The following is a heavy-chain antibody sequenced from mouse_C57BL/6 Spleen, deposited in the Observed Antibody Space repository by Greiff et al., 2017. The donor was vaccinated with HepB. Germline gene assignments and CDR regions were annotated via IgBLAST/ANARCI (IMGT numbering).Heavy chain of an antibody. D-gene: IGHD1-1*01. CDR3: TTGVTTVVATDY. Sequence: EVQLQQSGAELVRPGASVKSSCTASGFNIKDDYMHWVKQRPEQGLEWIGWIDPENGDTEYASKFQGKATITADTSSNTAYLQLSSLTSEDTAVYYCTTGVTTVVATDYWGQGTTLTVSS. J-gene: IGHJ2*01. CDR2: IDPENGDT. V-gene: IGHV14-4*01. CDR1: GFNIKDDY.